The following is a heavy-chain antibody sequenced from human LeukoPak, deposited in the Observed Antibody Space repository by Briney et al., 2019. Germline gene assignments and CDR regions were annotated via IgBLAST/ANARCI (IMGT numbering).Heavy chain of an antibody. CDR3: ARAPSEIGGYYPEYFRH. CDR2: IKSDGST. V-gene: IGHV3-74*01. Sequence: GGSLRLSCAASGFTFSTYWMHWVRQAPGKGMVWVSRIKSDGSTNYADSVKGRFTISRDNAKNTLSVQMNSLRPEDTGVYYCARAPSEIGGYYPEYFRHWGQGTLVTVSS. J-gene: IGHJ1*01. CDR1: GFTFSTYW. D-gene: IGHD3-3*01.